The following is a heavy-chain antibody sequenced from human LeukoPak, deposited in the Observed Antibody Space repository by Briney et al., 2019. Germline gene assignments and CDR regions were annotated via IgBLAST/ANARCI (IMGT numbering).Heavy chain of an antibody. V-gene: IGHV3-33*01. CDR2: IWYDGSNK. CDR1: GFTFSSYG. D-gene: IGHD3-16*01. J-gene: IGHJ6*02. Sequence: PGGSLRLSCAASGFTFSSYGMHWVRQAPGKGLEWVAVIWYDGSNKYYADSVKGRFTISRDNSKNTLYLQMNSLRAEDTAVYYCARDMKPRDMYYYYGMDVWGQGTTVTVSS. CDR3: ARDMKPRDMYYYYGMDV.